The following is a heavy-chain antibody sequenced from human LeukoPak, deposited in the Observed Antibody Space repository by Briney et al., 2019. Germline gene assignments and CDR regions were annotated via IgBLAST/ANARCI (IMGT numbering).Heavy chain of an antibody. V-gene: IGHV3-23*01. D-gene: IGHD3-22*01. CDR3: AKSHDSSGSDY. J-gene: IGHJ4*02. CDR2: ISNSSGDT. Sequence: GGSLRLSCAASEFTFSSYAMSWVRQAPRKGLEWVSGISNSSGDTYYAGSVKGRFTISRDNSKNMLYLQMNSLRAEDTAVYYCAKSHDSSGSDYWGQGTLVTVSS. CDR1: EFTFSSYA.